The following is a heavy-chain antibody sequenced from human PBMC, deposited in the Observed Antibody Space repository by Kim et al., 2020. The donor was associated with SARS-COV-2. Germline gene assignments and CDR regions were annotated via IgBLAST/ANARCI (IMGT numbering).Heavy chain of an antibody. J-gene: IGHJ4*02. Sequence: SLRGRFTISRDNSESSLYLQLNSLRSEDTAVYYCAKSAGSGSHYMPSHIDSWGQGTLVTVSS. V-gene: IGHV3-43*01. D-gene: IGHD3-10*01. CDR3: AKSAGSGSHYMPSHIDS.